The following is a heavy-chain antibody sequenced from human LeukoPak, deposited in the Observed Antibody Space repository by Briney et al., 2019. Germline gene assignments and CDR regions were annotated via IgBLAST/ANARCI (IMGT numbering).Heavy chain of an antibody. CDR1: DGSINTPNYY. J-gene: IGHJ3*02. CDR2: ISSSGST. D-gene: IGHD3-22*01. CDR3: ARGPYSYDSSGAFDI. V-gene: IGHV4-61*02. Sequence: PSETLSLTCTVSDGSINTPNYYWSWIRQPAGKGLEWIGRISSSGSTNYNPSPKSRVTISVDTSKNQLSLKLSSVTAADTAVYFCARGPYSYDSSGAFDIWGQGTMVTVSS.